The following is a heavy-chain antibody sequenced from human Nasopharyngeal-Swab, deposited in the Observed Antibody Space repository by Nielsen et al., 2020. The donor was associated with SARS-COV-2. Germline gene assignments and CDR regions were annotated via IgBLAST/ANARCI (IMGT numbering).Heavy chain of an antibody. CDR3: ARQNFDHLWGWFDY. J-gene: IGHJ4*02. Sequence: SETLSLTCKVSGGPVRSSHYWGWVRQPPGKGLEWIANMFYSGDTYYNSSLRSRVTMSVDASGNQFSLKLSSVTAADSAIYYCARQNFDHLWGWFDYWGQGILVTVPT. D-gene: IGHD3-16*01. V-gene: IGHV4-39*01. CDR1: GGPVRSSHY. CDR2: MFYSGDT.